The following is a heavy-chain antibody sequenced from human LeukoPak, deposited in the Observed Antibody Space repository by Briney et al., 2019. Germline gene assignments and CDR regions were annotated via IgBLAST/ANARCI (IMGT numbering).Heavy chain of an antibody. CDR3: ARETAVTTAIHLNHFDL. Sequence: ASVKVSCKTSGYTFTGNYIHWVRQAPGQGLEWMGWINPDSGDTHYAQRFQGRVSVTRDTSITTAYMDLSTLRSDDTAMYYCARETAVTTAIHLNHFDLWGQGTLITVSS. J-gene: IGHJ4*02. D-gene: IGHD4-17*01. CDR2: INPDSGDT. V-gene: IGHV1-2*02. CDR1: GYTFTGNY.